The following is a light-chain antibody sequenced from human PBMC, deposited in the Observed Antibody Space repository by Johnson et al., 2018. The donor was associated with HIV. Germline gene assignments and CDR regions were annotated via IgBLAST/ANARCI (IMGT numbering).Light chain of an antibody. Sequence: QSVLTQPPSVSAAPGQKVTISCSGSSSNIGNNYVSWYQQLPGTAPKLLIYENNKRPSGIPDRFSGSKSGTSVTLAITGLQPGDEADYYCATWDTSLSVYVFGTGTKVTVL. V-gene: IGLV1-51*02. CDR3: ATWDTSLSVYV. J-gene: IGLJ1*01. CDR2: ENN. CDR1: SSNIGNNY.